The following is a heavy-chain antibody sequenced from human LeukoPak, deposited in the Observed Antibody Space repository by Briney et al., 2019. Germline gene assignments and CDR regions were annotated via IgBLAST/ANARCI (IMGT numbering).Heavy chain of an antibody. CDR3: ARDLGEDSSSWYMGAFDI. V-gene: IGHV3-21*01. Sequence: GGSLRLSCAASGFTFSSYSMNWVRQAPGKGLEWVSYISRSSGYIYYADSVKGRFTISRDNAKNSLYLQMNSLRAEDTAVYYCARDLGEDSSSWYMGAFDIWGQGTLVTVSS. J-gene: IGHJ3*02. CDR2: ISRSSGYI. D-gene: IGHD6-13*01. CDR1: GFTFSSYS.